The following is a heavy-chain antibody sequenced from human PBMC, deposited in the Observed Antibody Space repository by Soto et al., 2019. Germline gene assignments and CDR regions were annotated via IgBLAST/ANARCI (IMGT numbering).Heavy chain of an antibody. CDR1: GYSFTSYW. D-gene: IGHD6-6*01. Sequence: GESLKISCKGSGYSFTSYWISWVRQMPGKGLEWMGRIDPSDSYTNYSPSFQGHVTISADKSISTAYLQWSSLKASDTAMYYCVRDLEYSSSSAEFDYWGQGTLVTVSS. J-gene: IGHJ4*02. CDR3: VRDLEYSSSSAEFDY. CDR2: IDPSDSYT. V-gene: IGHV5-10-1*01.